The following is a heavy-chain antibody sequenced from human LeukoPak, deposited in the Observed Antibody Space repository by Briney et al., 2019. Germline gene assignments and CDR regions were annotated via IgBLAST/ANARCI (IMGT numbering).Heavy chain of an antibody. D-gene: IGHD6-19*01. CDR1: GFTFSSYW. J-gene: IGHJ4*02. CDR3: ARWGQRGSGWAKLFDY. Sequence: GGSLRLSCAASGFTFSSYWMSWVRQAPGKGLEGVANIKQDGSEKYYVDSVKGRFTISRDNAKNSLYLQMNSLRAEDTAVYYCARWGQRGSGWAKLFDYWGQGTLVTVSS. V-gene: IGHV3-7*03. CDR2: IKQDGSEK.